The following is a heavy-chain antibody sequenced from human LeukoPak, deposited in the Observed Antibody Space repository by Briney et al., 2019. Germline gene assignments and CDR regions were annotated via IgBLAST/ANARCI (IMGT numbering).Heavy chain of an antibody. Sequence: GRSLRLSCAASGFTFSSYGLHWVRQAPGKGLEWVAVISYDGSNKYYAASVKGRFTISRDNSKNTLYLEMNSLRAEDTALYYCARHWEGVESDAFDIWGQGTMVTVSS. CDR3: ARHWEGVESDAFDI. J-gene: IGHJ3*02. CDR1: GFTFSSYG. CDR2: ISYDGSNK. V-gene: IGHV3-30*03. D-gene: IGHD1-26*01.